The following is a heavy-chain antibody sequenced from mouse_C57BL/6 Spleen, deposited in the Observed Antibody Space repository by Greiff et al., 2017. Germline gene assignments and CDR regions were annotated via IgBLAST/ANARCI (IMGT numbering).Heavy chain of an antibody. Sequence: VQLQQPGAGLVKPAASVKMSCKASGYTFTSYWLTWVKQRPGQGLEWMGDIYPGSGSTNYNEKFKSKATMTVDPSSLQSYMKLSSLTSEDSGVYYCAKETTVVAFDYWGQGTTLTVSS. V-gene: IGHV1-55*01. CDR2: IYPGSGST. CDR3: AKETTVVAFDY. CDR1: GYTFTSYW. D-gene: IGHD1-1*01. J-gene: IGHJ2*01.